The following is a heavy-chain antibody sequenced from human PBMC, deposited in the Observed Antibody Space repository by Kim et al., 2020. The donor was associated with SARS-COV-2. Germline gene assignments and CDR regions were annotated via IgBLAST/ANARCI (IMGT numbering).Heavy chain of an antibody. CDR2: ISSSSSYI. D-gene: IGHD1-7*01. CDR1: GFTFSSYS. V-gene: IGHV3-21*01. J-gene: IGHJ3*02. CDR3: ARDMNWNYAFDI. Sequence: GGSLRLSCAASGFTFSSYSMNWVRQAPGKGLEWVSSISSSSSYIYYADSVKGRFTISRDNAKNSLYLQMNSLRAEDTAVYYCARDMNWNYAFDIWGQGTMVTVSS.